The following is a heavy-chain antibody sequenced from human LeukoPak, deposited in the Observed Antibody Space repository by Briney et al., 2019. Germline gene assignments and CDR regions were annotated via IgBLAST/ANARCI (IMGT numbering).Heavy chain of an antibody. J-gene: IGHJ1*01. Sequence: ASVKVSCKASGYTFTSYDINWVRQATGQGLEWMGWMNPNSGNTGYAQKFQGRVTITRNTSISTAYMELSSLRSEDTTVYYCARDDSSSWYIGGYFQHWGQGTLVTVSS. V-gene: IGHV1-8*03. CDR3: ARDDSSSWYIGGYFQH. D-gene: IGHD6-13*01. CDR1: GYTFTSYD. CDR2: MNPNSGNT.